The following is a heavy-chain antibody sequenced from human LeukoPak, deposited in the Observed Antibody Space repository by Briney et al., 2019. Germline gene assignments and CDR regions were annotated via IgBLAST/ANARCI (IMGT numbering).Heavy chain of an antibody. Sequence: PGGSLRLSCAASGFTFSSYEMNWVRQAPGKGLEWVSYISSSGSTIYYADSVKGRFTISRDNAKNSLYLQMNSLRAEDTAVYYCARALALYGPRSYYYMDVWGRGTTVTISS. CDR3: ARALALYGPRSYYYMDV. CDR2: ISSSGSTI. V-gene: IGHV3-48*03. CDR1: GFTFSSYE. D-gene: IGHD3-10*01. J-gene: IGHJ6*03.